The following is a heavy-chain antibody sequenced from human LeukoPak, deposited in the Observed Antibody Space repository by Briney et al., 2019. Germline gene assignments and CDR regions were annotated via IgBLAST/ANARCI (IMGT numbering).Heavy chain of an antibody. V-gene: IGHV3-7*01. CDR3: ARAERFFGDYYYYYYMDV. J-gene: IGHJ6*03. Sequence: GGSLRLSCAASGSTFSSYWMSWVRQAPGKGLEWVANIKQDGSEKYYVDSVKGRFTISRDNAKNSLYLQMNSLRAEDTAVYYCARAERFFGDYYYYYYMDVWGKGTTVTVSS. D-gene: IGHD4-17*01. CDR1: GSTFSSYW. CDR2: IKQDGSEK.